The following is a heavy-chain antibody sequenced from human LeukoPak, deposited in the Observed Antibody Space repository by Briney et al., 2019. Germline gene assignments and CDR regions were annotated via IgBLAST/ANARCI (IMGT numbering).Heavy chain of an antibody. J-gene: IGHJ6*03. D-gene: IGHD3-10*01. V-gene: IGHV1-2*02. CDR2: INPNSGGT. CDR3: ARDRVPVFYYYYMDV. Sequence: ASVKVSCKASGYTFTGYYMHWARQAPGQGLEWMGWINPNSGGTNYAQKFQGRVTMTRDTSIGTAYMELSRLRSDDTAVYYCARDRVPVFYYYYMDVWGKGTTVTVSS. CDR1: GYTFTGYY.